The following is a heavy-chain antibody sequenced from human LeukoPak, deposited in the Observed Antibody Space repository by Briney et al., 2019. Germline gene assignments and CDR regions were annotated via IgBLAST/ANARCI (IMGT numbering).Heavy chain of an antibody. Sequence: GRSLRLSXAASGFTFSSYSMNWVRQAPGKGLEWVSSISSSSSYIYYADSVKGRFTISRDNAKNSLYLQMNSLRAEDTAVYYCARAYARTGGPLDYWGQGTLVTVSS. CDR2: ISSSSSYI. CDR1: GFTFSSYS. D-gene: IGHD7-27*01. CDR3: ARAYARTGGPLDY. J-gene: IGHJ4*02. V-gene: IGHV3-21*01.